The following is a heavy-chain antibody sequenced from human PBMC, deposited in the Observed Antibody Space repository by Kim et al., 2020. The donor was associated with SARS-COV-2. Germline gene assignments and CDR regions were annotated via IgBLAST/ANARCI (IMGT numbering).Heavy chain of an antibody. CDR2: ISGSGGST. CDR1: GFTFSSYA. CDR3: AKPATVTTEGANDAFDI. D-gene: IGHD4-17*01. Sequence: GGSLRLSCAASGFTFSSYAMSWVRQAPGKGLEWVSAISGSGGSTYYADSVKGRFTISRDNSKNTLYLQMNSLRAEDTAVYYCAKPATVTTEGANDAFDIWGQGTMVTVSS. J-gene: IGHJ3*02. V-gene: IGHV3-23*01.